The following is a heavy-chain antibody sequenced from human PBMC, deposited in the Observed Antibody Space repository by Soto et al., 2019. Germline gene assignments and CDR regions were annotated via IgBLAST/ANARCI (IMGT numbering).Heavy chain of an antibody. D-gene: IGHD5-12*01. V-gene: IGHV1-18*01. J-gene: IGHJ6*02. Sequence: GASVKVSCKASGYTFTSYGISWVRQAPGQGLEWMGWISTYNGDTNYAQTFQGRVTMTTDTSTSTVHMELRSLRSDDTAVYYCARERGYATPAYYYYYGMDVWGQGTTVTVSS. CDR3: ARERGYATPAYYYYYGMDV. CDR2: ISTYNGDT. CDR1: GYTFTSYG.